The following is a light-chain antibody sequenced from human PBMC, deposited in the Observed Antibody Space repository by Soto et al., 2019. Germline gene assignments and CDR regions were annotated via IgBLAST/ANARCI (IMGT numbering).Light chain of an antibody. CDR1: NSNIGTNT. V-gene: IGLV1-44*01. CDR3: AAWDDNLSGVI. CDR2: STT. J-gene: IGLJ2*01. Sequence: QSVLTQPPSTSGTPGQRVTISCSGSNSNIGTNTVNWYRQLPGTAPKLLIYSTTQRPSGVPERFSGSKSGTSASLAISGLQSEDEADYYCAAWDDNLSGVIFGGGTQLTVL.